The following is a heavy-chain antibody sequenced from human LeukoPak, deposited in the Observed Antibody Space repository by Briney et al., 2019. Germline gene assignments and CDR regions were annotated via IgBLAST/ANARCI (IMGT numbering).Heavy chain of an antibody. V-gene: IGHV3-48*03. D-gene: IGHD3-10*01. Sequence: GGSLRLSCAASGFTFSSYEMNWVRQAPGKGLEWVSYISSSGSTIYYEDSVKGRFTISRDNAKNSLYLQMNSLRAEDTAVYYCARSHYGSGIRWFDPWGQGTLVTVSS. J-gene: IGHJ5*02. CDR1: GFTFSSYE. CDR2: ISSSGSTI. CDR3: ARSHYGSGIRWFDP.